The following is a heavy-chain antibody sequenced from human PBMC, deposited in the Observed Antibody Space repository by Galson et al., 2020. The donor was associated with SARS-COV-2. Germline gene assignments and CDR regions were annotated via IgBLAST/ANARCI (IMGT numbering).Heavy chain of an antibody. CDR3: ARVEGYCSGGSCYSFVHAYYYYGMDV. J-gene: IGHJ6*02. Sequence: GSLRLSCAASGFTFSSYAMLWVRQAPGKGLEWVAVISYDGSNKYYADSVKGRFTISRDNSKNTLYLQMNSLRAEDTAVYYCARVEGYCSGGSCYSFVHAYYYYGMDVWGQGTTVTVSS. CDR2: ISYDGSNK. V-gene: IGHV3-30*04. D-gene: IGHD2-15*01. CDR1: GFTFSSYA.